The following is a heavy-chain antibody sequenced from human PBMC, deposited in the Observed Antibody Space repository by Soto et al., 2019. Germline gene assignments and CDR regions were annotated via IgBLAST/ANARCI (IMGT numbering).Heavy chain of an antibody. Sequence: QVQLQESGPGLVKPSETLSLTCTVSGGSISSYYWSWIRQPPGKGLEWIGYIYYSGSTNYNPSLKRRVTISVDTSKNQFSLKLSSVTAADTAVYYCARDDVAGTIGIWGQGTMVTVSS. D-gene: IGHD6-19*01. J-gene: IGHJ3*02. V-gene: IGHV4-59*01. CDR1: GGSISSYY. CDR3: ARDDVAGTIGI. CDR2: IYYSGST.